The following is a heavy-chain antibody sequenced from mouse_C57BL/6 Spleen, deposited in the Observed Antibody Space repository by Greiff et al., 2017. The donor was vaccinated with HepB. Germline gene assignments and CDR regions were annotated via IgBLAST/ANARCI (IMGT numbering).Heavy chain of an antibody. J-gene: IGHJ2*01. CDR1: GYTFTDYE. V-gene: IGHV1-15*01. CDR3: TRGYYYGSYYFDY. Sequence: VQVVESGAELVRPGASVTLSCKASGYTFTDYEMHWVKQTPVHGLEWIGAIDPETGGTAYNQKFKGKAILTADKSSSTAYMELRSLTSEDSAVYYCTRGYYYGSYYFDYWGQGTTLTVSS. D-gene: IGHD1-1*01. CDR2: IDPETGGT.